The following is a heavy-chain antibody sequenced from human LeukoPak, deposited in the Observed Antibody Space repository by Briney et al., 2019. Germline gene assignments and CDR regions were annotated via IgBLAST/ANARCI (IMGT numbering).Heavy chain of an antibody. Sequence: SETLSLTCTVSGGSISSYYWSWIRQPPGKGLEWIGYIYYTGSTNYNPSLKSRVTISVDTSKNQFSLKLSSVTAADTAVYYCARDKRDSSSFDYWGQGTLVSVSS. CDR1: GGSISSYY. V-gene: IGHV4-59*01. CDR2: IYYTGST. CDR3: ARDKRDSSSFDY. D-gene: IGHD6-6*01. J-gene: IGHJ4*02.